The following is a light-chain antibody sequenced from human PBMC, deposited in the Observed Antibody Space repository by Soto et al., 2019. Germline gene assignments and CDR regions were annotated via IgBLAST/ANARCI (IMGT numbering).Light chain of an antibody. V-gene: IGKV3-15*01. CDR3: QQYTNWPPIT. CDR1: QSVSSN. Sequence: EIVMTQSPATLSVSPGERATLSCRASQSVSSNLAWYQQKPGQAPRLIISGASTRATGIPARFSGSGSGTEFTLTISSLQSADFAVYYCQQYTNWPPITFGQGTRLEIK. J-gene: IGKJ5*01. CDR2: GAS.